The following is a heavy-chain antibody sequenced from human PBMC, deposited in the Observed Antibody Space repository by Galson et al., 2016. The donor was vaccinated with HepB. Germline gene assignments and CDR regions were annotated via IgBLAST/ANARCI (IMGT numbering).Heavy chain of an antibody. CDR1: GFTFSRYG. Sequence: SLRLSCAASGFTFSRYGMHWVRQAPGKGLEWVAVISFDGSNKYYAGSVKGRFTISRDNSKNTLYLQMNSLRAEDTAVYFCAKAEMATIRPPFDYWGQGTLVTVSS. J-gene: IGHJ4*02. CDR3: AKAEMATIRPPFDY. D-gene: IGHD5-24*01. V-gene: IGHV3-30*18. CDR2: ISFDGSNK.